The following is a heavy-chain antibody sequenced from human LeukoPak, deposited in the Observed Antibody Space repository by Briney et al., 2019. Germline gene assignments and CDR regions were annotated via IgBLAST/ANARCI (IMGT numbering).Heavy chain of an antibody. Sequence: SQTLSLTCTVSGGSISSGGYYWSWIRQPPGKGLEWIGYIYYSGSTYYNPPLKSRVTISVDTSKNRFSLKLSSVTAADTAVYYCARGGGSGSYPGAFDIWGQGTMVTVSS. V-gene: IGHV4-31*03. J-gene: IGHJ3*02. CDR2: IYYSGST. D-gene: IGHD3-10*01. CDR1: GGSISSGGYY. CDR3: ARGGGSGSYPGAFDI.